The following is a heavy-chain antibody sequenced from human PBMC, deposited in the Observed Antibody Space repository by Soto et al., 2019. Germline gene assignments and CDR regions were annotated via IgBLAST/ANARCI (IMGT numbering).Heavy chain of an antibody. V-gene: IGHV4-34*01. J-gene: IGHJ4*02. D-gene: IGHD3-10*01. CDR2: INHSGST. CDR1: GGSFSGYY. CDR3: ARGYGRIFDY. Sequence: QVQLQQWGAGLLKPSETLSLTCAVYGGSFSGYYWNWIRQPPGKGLEWIGEINHSGSTNYNPSLKSRVTISLDTSKNQFSLKLSSMTAADTAVYYCARGYGRIFDYWGQVTLVTVSS.